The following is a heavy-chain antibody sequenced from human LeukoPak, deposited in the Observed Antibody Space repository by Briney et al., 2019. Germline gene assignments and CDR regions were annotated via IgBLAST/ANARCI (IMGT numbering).Heavy chain of an antibody. V-gene: IGHV4-34*01. Sequence: SETLSLTCAVYGGSFSGYYWSWIRQPPGKGLEWIGEINHSGSTNYNPSLKSRVTISVDTSKNQFSLKLSSVTAADTAVYYCARGRYCSGGSCYDPRWFDSWGQGTLVTVSS. CDR3: ARGRYCSGGSCYDPRWFDS. D-gene: IGHD2-15*01. CDR1: GGSFSGYY. J-gene: IGHJ5*01. CDR2: INHSGST.